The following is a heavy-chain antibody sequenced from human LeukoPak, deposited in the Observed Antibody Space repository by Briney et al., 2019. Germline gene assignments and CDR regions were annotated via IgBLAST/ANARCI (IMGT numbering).Heavy chain of an antibody. V-gene: IGHV1-2*02. Sequence: GASVKVSCKASGYTFTGYHMHWVRQAPGQGLEWMGWINPNSGGTNYARKFQGRVTMTRDTSISTAYMELSRLTSEDTAVYYCSTGDPNSSGYDDWGQGTLVTVSS. CDR2: INPNSGGT. CDR3: STGDPNSSGYDD. J-gene: IGHJ4*02. D-gene: IGHD3-22*01. CDR1: GYTFTGYH.